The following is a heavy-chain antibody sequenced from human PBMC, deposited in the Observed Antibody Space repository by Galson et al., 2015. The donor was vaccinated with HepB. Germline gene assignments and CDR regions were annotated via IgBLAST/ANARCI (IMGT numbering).Heavy chain of an antibody. CDR1: GFTFSSYS. Sequence: SLRLSCAASGFTFSSYSMNWVRQAPGKGLEWVSYISSSSSTIYYADSVKGRFTISRDNAKNSLYLQMNSLRAEDTAVYYCARALSTVVTPDWFGPWGQGTLVTVSS. CDR2: ISSSSSTI. D-gene: IGHD4-23*01. V-gene: IGHV3-48*01. J-gene: IGHJ5*02. CDR3: ARALSTVVTPDWFGP.